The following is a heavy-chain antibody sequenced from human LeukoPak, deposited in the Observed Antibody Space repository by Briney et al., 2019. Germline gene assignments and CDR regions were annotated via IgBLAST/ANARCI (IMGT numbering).Heavy chain of an antibody. CDR2: IIPIFGTA. D-gene: IGHD5-18*01. CDR3: ARAGWIQLWSQPHYFDY. Sequence: GASVEVSCKASGGTFSSYAISWVRQAPGQGLEWMGGIIPIFGTANYAQKFQGRVTITADKSTSTAYMELSSLRSEDTAVYYCARAGWIQLWSQPHYFDYWGQGTLVTVSS. CDR1: GGTFSSYA. J-gene: IGHJ4*02. V-gene: IGHV1-69*06.